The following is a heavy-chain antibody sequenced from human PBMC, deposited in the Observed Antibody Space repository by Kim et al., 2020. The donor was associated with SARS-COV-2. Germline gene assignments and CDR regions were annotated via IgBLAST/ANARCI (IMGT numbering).Heavy chain of an antibody. CDR3: ARVNHQGSGGEFDY. Sequence: AASVKGRFTISRDDSKNSLYLQMNSLKTEDTAVYYCARVNHQGSGGEFDYWGQGTLVTVSS. D-gene: IGHD6-19*01. J-gene: IGHJ4*02. V-gene: IGHV3-72*01.